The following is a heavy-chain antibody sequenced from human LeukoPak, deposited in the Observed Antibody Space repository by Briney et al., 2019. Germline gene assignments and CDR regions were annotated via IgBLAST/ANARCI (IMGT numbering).Heavy chain of an antibody. CDR1: GGSISSGGYY. V-gene: IGHV4-31*03. D-gene: IGHD4-17*01. J-gene: IGHJ4*02. CDR2: IYYSGST. Sequence: SETLSLTCTVSGGSISSGGYYWSWIRQHPGKGLEWIGYIYYSGSTYYNPSLKSRVTISVDTSKNQFSLKLSSVTAADTAVYYCARTTVTQGFDYWGQGTLVTVSS. CDR3: ARTTVTQGFDY.